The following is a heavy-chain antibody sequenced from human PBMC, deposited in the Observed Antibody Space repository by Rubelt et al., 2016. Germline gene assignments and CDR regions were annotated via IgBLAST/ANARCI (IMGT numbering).Heavy chain of an antibody. D-gene: IGHD1-26*01. CDR3: ARVNWEESYPRSDY. V-gene: IGHV3-21*01. Sequence: GLVQPGGSLRICCAGSGFIFSKYWMSWVRQAPGKGLEWVSAISRSSDYIFYGDSVRGRFTISRDNAKNSLYLQMNSLRAEDTAVYYCARVNWEESYPRSDYWGQGTLVTVSS. J-gene: IGHJ4*02. CDR2: ISRSSDYI. CDR1: GFIFSKYW.